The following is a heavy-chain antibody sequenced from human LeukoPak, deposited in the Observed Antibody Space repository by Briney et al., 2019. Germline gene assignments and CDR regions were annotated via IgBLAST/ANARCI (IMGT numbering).Heavy chain of an antibody. J-gene: IGHJ5*02. V-gene: IGHV4-59*01. CDR1: GGSISSYH. D-gene: IGHD6-13*01. CDR2: IYYSGST. CDR3: ARRWAAAGTEWFDP. Sequence: SETLSLTCTVSGGSISSYHWSWIRQPPGKGLEWIGYIYYSGSTNYNPSLKSRVTISVDTSKNQFSLKLSSVTAADTAVYYCARRWAAAGTEWFDPWGQGTLVTVSS.